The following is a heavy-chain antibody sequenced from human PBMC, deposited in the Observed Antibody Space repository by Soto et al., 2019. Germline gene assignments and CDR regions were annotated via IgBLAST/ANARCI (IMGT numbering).Heavy chain of an antibody. V-gene: IGHV1-69*12. CDR2: IIPIFGTA. CDR3: VYLPDYYYGMAV. CDR1: GGTFSSYA. Sequence: QVQLVQSGAEVKKPGSSVKVSCKASGGTFSSYAISWVRQAPGQGLEWMGGIIPIFGTANYAQKFQGRVTITADESTSTDYMELSSLRSEDTAVYYCVYLPDYYYGMAVWGQGTTVTVSS. J-gene: IGHJ6*02.